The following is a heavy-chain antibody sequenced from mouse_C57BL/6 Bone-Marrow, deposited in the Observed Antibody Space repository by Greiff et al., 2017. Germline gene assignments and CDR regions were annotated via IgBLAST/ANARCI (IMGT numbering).Heavy chain of an antibody. CDR3: ARPLGAWFAY. J-gene: IGHJ3*01. CDR2: ISSGGSYT. CDR1: GFTFSSYG. Sequence: EVKLVESGGDLVKPGGSLKLSCAASGFTFSSYGMSWVRQTPDTRLEWVATISSGGSYTYYPDSVKGRFTISRDNAKNTLYLHMSRLKSADTDMYYCARPLGAWFAYWGQGTLVTVSA. V-gene: IGHV5-6*02.